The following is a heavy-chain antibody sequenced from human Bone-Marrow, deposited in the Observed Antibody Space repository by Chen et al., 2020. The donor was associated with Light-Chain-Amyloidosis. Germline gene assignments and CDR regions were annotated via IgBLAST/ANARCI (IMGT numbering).Heavy chain of an antibody. CDR2: VNPENGET. V-gene: IGHV1-69-2*01. Sequence: EVQLVQSGAELKRPGTTVGISCQVSGLIFKDYYIHWIQQAPGKGLEWMGLVNPENGETLYADKFRGRVTITAHTSTDTSRIFLSSLRSEDTAMYYCATTKKGLGGGNNSCAMDVWGQGTTITVSS. J-gene: IGHJ6*02. CDR3: ATTKKGLGGGNNSCAMDV. D-gene: IGHD5-18*01. CDR1: GLIFKDYY.